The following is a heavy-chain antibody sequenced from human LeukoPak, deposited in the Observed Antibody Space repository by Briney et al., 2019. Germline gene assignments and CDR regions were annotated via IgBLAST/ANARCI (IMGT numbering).Heavy chain of an antibody. D-gene: IGHD2-2*01. CDR3: ARRYCSSTSCYWTAFDI. CDR1: GYSFTSYW. J-gene: IGHJ3*02. V-gene: IGHV5-51*01. Sequence: GESLKISCKGSGYSFTSYWIGWVRQMPRKGLEWMGIIYPGDSDTRYSPSFQGQVTISADKSISTAYLQWSSLKASDTAMYYCARRYCSSTSCYWTAFDIWGQGIMVTVSS. CDR2: IYPGDSDT.